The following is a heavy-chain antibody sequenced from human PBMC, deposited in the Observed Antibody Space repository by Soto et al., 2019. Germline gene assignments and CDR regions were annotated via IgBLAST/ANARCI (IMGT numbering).Heavy chain of an antibody. V-gene: IGHV3-30*18. Sequence: GGSLRLSCAASGFTFSSYGIHWVRQAPGKGLEWVAVISYDGSNKYYADSVKGRSTIFRDKSKNTLYLQMNSLRAEDTAVYYCAKDAVVAATQSQGSAFDYWGPGTMVTVSS. J-gene: IGHJ4*02. CDR2: ISYDGSNK. D-gene: IGHD2-15*01. CDR3: AKDAVVAATQSQGSAFDY. CDR1: GFTFSSYG.